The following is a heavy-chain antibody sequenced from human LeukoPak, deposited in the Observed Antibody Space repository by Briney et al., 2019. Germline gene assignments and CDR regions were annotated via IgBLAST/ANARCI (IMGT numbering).Heavy chain of an antibody. CDR3: GRDPNGDYVGAFEF. CDR1: GFTFSSFA. Sequence: GSLRLSCAGSGFTFSSFAMTWVRQSPGKGLEWVSSIRGGGAATGYADSVRGRFTIFRDNSKNTLYLQMNSLRAEDSAVYFCGRDPNGDYVGAFEFWGQGTLVTVSS. CDR2: IRGGGAAT. J-gene: IGHJ3*01. V-gene: IGHV3-23*01. D-gene: IGHD4-17*01.